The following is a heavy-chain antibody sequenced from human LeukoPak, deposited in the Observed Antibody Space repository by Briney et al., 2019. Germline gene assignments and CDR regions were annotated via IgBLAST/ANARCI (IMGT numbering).Heavy chain of an antibody. J-gene: IGHJ4*02. CDR2: ISYDGSNK. V-gene: IGHV3-30*18. D-gene: IGHD5-12*01. CDR3: AKDGSGYSGYGGYFDY. Sequence: GGSLRLSCAASGFTFSSYGMHWVRQAPGKGLEWVAVISYDGSNKYYADSVKGRFTISRDNSKNTLYLQMNSLRAEDTAVYYCAKDGSGYSGYGGYFDYWGQGTLVTVSS. CDR1: GFTFSSYG.